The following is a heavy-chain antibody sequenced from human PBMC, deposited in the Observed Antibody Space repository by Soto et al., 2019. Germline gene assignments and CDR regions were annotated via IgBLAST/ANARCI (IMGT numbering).Heavy chain of an antibody. D-gene: IGHD2-2*01. CDR2: ISYDGSNK. CDR1: GFTFSSYG. J-gene: IGHJ4*02. Sequence: PGGSLRLSCAASGFTFSSYGMHWVRQAPGKGLEWVAVISYDGSNKYYADSVKGRFTISRDNSKNTLYLQMNSLRAEDTAVYYCAKGRDIVVVPAASDYWGQGTLVTVS. CDR3: AKGRDIVVVPAASDY. V-gene: IGHV3-30*18.